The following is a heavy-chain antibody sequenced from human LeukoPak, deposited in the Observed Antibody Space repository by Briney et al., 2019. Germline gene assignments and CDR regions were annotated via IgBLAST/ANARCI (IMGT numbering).Heavy chain of an antibody. CDR2: IYTSGST. Sequence: SETLSLTCTVSGGSISSYYWSWIRQPAGKGLEWIGRIYTSGSTNYNPSLKSRVTMSVDTSKNQFSLKLSSVTAADTAVYYCARDRGQLVFYYYYYYMDVWGKGTTVTVSS. D-gene: IGHD6-6*01. CDR1: GGSISSYY. J-gene: IGHJ6*03. CDR3: ARDRGQLVFYYYYYYMDV. V-gene: IGHV4-4*07.